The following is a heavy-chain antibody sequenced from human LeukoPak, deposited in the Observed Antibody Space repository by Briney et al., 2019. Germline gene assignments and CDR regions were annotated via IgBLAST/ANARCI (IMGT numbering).Heavy chain of an antibody. CDR3: ARPTPSTHLPDY. Sequence: PGGSLRLSCAASGFTFSGYSMNWIRQAPGKGLEWVSYIDGSSNNIYYAESVKGRFTISRDNAKNSLYLQMNSLRAEDTAVYYCARPTPSTHLPDYWGQGTLVTVSS. CDR1: GFTFSGYS. J-gene: IGHJ4*02. CDR2: IDGSSNNI. V-gene: IGHV3-48*04. D-gene: IGHD2-15*01.